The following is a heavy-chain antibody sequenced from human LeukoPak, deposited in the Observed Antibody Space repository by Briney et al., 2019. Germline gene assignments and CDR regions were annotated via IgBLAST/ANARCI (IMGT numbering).Heavy chain of an antibody. D-gene: IGHD1-14*01. V-gene: IGHV3-7*01. CDR2: IKQDGSEK. CDR1: GFIFSNYW. Sequence: GGSLRLSCAGSGFIFSNYWMTWVRQATGKGVEWVANIKQDGSEKYSVDSVKGRFTISRDNAKHSLYLQMHSLRPEDTAVYYCARENSHHLPYTLDYWGQGTLVTVSS. CDR3: ARENSHHLPYTLDY. J-gene: IGHJ4*02.